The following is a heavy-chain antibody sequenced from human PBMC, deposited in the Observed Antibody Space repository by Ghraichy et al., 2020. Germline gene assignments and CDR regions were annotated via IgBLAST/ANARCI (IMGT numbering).Heavy chain of an antibody. D-gene: IGHD2-2*01. CDR3: ARDPISGYCSSTSCYVGAFCFDY. J-gene: IGHJ4*02. CDR2: ISYDGSNK. CDR1: GFTFSSYA. Sequence: GGSLRLSCAASGFTFSSYAMHWVRQAPGKGLEWVAVISYDGSNKYYADSVKGRFTISRDNSKNTLYLQMNSLRAEDTAVYYCARDPISGYCSSTSCYVGAFCFDYWGQGTLVTVSS. V-gene: IGHV3-30*04.